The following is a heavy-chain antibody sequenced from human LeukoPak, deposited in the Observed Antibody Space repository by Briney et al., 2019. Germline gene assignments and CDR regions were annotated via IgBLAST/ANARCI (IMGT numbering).Heavy chain of an antibody. CDR3: AREVGYDPGSGYFDY. CDR2: IIPIFGTA. V-gene: IGHV1-69*13. D-gene: IGHD5-12*01. Sequence: GASVKVSCKASGYTFTEYNIHWVRQAPGQGLEWMGGIIPIFGTANYAQKFQGRVTITADESTSTAYMELSSLRSEDTAVYYCAREVGYDPGSGYFDYWGQGTLVTVSS. CDR1: GYTFTEYN. J-gene: IGHJ4*02.